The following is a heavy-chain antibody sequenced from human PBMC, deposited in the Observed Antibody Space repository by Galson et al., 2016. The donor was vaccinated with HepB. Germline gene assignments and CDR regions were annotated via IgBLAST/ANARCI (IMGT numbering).Heavy chain of an antibody. CDR1: GFTFNAHR. CDR2: IRGDGIVS. V-gene: IGHV3-7*01. D-gene: IGHD3-10*01. Sequence: SLRLSCAASGFTFNAHRMNWVRQAPGKGLEWVANIRGDGIVSYYAESVRGRFTISRDNAKNSLYLQMNGLRVDETAVYYCSREMAGGYFDWGQGTLVTVSS. J-gene: IGHJ4*02. CDR3: SREMAGGYFD.